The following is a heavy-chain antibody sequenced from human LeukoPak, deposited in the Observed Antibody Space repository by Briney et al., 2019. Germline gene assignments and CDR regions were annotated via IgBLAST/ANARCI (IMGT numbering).Heavy chain of an antibody. J-gene: IGHJ4*02. CDR3: ARDRRSWETYYYDSSGYYSDY. Sequence: GGSLRLSCAASGFTFSSYWMSWVRQAPGKGLEWVANIKQDGSEKYYVDSVKGRFTISRDNAKNSLYLQMNSLRAEDTAVYYCARDRRSWETYYYDSSGYYSDYWGQGTLVTVSS. CDR2: IKQDGSEK. CDR1: GFTFSSYW. V-gene: IGHV3-7*01. D-gene: IGHD3-22*01.